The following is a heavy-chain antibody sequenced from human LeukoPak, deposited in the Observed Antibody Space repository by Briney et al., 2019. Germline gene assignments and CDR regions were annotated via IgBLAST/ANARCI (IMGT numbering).Heavy chain of an antibody. CDR1: GYTFIDYH. CDR2: INPNSGGT. Sequence: ASVKVSCKGSGYTFIDYHIHWVRQAPGQGLEWMGWINPNSGGTIYAQKFQGRVTMTRDTSINTAYMELSRLTSDDAAMYYCARVSCSGGTCYDLGWFESWGQGTLVTVSS. D-gene: IGHD2-15*01. V-gene: IGHV1-2*02. J-gene: IGHJ5*01. CDR3: ARVSCSGGTCYDLGWFES.